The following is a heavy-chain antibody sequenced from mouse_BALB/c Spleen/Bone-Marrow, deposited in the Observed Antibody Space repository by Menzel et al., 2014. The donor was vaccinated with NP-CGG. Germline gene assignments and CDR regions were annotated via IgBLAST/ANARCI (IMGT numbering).Heavy chain of an antibody. CDR3: TGRYGWFAY. J-gene: IGHJ3*01. V-gene: IGHV14-3*02. CDR2: IDPANGNT. Sequence: EVQLQQSGAELVKPGASVKLSCTASGFNIKDTYMHWVKQRPEQGLEWIGRIDPANGNTKYDPRFQGKATITADASSNTAYLQLSGLTSEDTAVYYCTGRYGWFAYWGQGTLVTVSA. CDR1: GFNIKDTY. D-gene: IGHD2-14*01.